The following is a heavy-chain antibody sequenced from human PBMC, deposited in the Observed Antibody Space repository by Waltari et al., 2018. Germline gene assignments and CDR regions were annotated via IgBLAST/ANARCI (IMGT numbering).Heavy chain of an antibody. V-gene: IGHV4-59*11. CDR2: IYYSGST. CDR3: ARDSGSNWFDP. Sequence: QVQLQESGPGLVKPSETLSLTCTVSGGSLSSHYWSWIRQPPGKGLEWIGYIYYSGSTNYNPSLKSRVTISVDTSKNQFSLKLSSVTAADTAVYYCARDSGSNWFDPWGQGTLVTVSS. D-gene: IGHD3-10*01. CDR1: GGSLSSHY. J-gene: IGHJ5*02.